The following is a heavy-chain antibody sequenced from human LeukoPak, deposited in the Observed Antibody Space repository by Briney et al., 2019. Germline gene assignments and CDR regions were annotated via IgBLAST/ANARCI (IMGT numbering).Heavy chain of an antibody. CDR3: VRGHKVTNFDY. V-gene: IGHV4-59*01. CDR2: IYYSGST. Sequence: SETLSLTCTVSGGSISTYYWTWIRQPPGKGLEWIGYIYYSGSTNYNPSLKSRVTISIDASKNQFSLKLNSVTAADTAVYYCVRGHKVTNFDYWGQGTLVTVSS. J-gene: IGHJ4*02. CDR1: GGSISTYY. D-gene: IGHD2-21*02.